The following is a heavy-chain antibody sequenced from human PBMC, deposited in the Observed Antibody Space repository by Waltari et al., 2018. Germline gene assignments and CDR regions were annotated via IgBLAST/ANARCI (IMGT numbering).Heavy chain of an antibody. CDR2: IYRTWSS. CDR3: ARDGRGYSYGYFDF. D-gene: IGHD5-18*01. CDR1: DYSITRGSY. Sequence: QVQLQESGPGLVKPSETLSLTCTVSDYSITRGSYWGWIRPPPGKGLEWMWSIYRTWSSFYKPALKTRGDISVDTSENQFSLRLSSVTAADTAVYFCARDGRGYSYGYFDFWGQGILVTVSS. V-gene: IGHV4-38-2*02. J-gene: IGHJ4*02.